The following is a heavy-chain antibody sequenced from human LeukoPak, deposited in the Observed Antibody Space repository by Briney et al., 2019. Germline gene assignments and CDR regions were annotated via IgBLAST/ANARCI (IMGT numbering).Heavy chain of an antibody. D-gene: IGHD1-26*01. Sequence: SETLSLTCAVYGGSFSGYYWSWIRQPPGKGLEWIGEINHSGSTNYNPSLKSRVTISVDTSKNQFSLKLSSGPAADTAVYYCARGRKILGPNWFGPWGQGTLVTVSS. J-gene: IGHJ5*02. CDR1: GGSFSGYY. CDR2: INHSGST. V-gene: IGHV4-34*01. CDR3: ARGRKILGPNWFGP.